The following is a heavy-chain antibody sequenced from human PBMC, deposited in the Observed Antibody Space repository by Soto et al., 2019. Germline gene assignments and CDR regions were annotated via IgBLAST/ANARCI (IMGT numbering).Heavy chain of an antibody. Sequence: GSLRLSCAASGFTFSGSAMHWVRQASGKGLEWVGRIRSKANSYATAYAASVKGRFTISRDDSKNTAYLQMNSLKTEDTAVYYCTSHYYYDSSGDWVVDYWGQGTLVTVSS. J-gene: IGHJ4*02. V-gene: IGHV3-73*01. D-gene: IGHD3-22*01. CDR2: IRSKANSYAT. CDR3: TSHYYYDSSGDWVVDY. CDR1: GFTFSGSA.